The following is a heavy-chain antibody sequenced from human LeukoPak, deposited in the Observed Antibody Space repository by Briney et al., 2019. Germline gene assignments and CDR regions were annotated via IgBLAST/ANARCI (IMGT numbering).Heavy chain of an antibody. V-gene: IGHV4-61*02. D-gene: IGHD4-17*01. Sequence: SETLSLTCTVSGGSISSGSYYWCWIRQPAGKGLEWIGRIYTSGSTNYNPSLKRRVTISADTSKNQFSLKLTSVTAAATAVYYCARDGDSGAYAYWGQGTLVTVSS. CDR3: ARDGDSGAYAY. CDR1: GGSISSGSYY. CDR2: IYTSGST. J-gene: IGHJ4*02.